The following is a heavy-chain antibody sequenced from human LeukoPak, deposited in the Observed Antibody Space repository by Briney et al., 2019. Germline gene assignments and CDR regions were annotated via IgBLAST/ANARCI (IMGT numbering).Heavy chain of an antibody. CDR3: ASYSSSSAFQH. CDR2: IYYSGST. J-gene: IGHJ1*01. D-gene: IGHD6-13*01. V-gene: IGHV4-39*01. CDR1: GGSISSSSYY. Sequence: PSETLSLTCTVSGGSISSSSYYWGWIRQPPGKGLEWIGSIYYSGSTYYNPSLKSRVTISVDTSKNQFSLKLSSVTAADTAVYYCASYSSSSAFQHWGQGTLVTVSS.